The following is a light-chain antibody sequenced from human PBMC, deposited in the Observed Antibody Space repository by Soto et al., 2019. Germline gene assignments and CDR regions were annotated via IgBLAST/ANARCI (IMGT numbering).Light chain of an antibody. CDR3: QHYGNRKV. CDR2: DAS. J-gene: IGKJ1*01. Sequence: VMTQSPTTLSVSPWETATLSCRASQNIDSRLAWYQQSPGRSPRLLIYDASTRATDIPARFSGSGSGTDFTLTIAGLQSEDVAVYYCQHYGNRKVFGLGTKV. V-gene: IGKV3-15*01. CDR1: QNIDSR.